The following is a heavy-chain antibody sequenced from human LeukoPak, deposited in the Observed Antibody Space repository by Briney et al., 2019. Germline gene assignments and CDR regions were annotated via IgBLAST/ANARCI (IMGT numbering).Heavy chain of an antibody. CDR3: ARVSTVTTGIYY. V-gene: IGHV1-2*06. D-gene: IGHD4-17*01. CDR2: INPNSGAT. CDR1: GYTFTVHY. J-gene: IGHJ4*02. Sequence: ASVKVSCKASGYTFTVHYLHWVRQAPGQGLEWMGRINPNSGATNYAQKFQGRVTMTRDTSISTAYMELSGLRSDDTAVYYCARVSTVTTGIYYWVQGTLVTVSS.